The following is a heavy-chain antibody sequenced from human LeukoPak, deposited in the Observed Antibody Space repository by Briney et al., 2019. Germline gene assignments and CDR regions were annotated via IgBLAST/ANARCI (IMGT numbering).Heavy chain of an antibody. D-gene: IGHD3-10*01. CDR2: IFIGGNT. J-gene: IGHJ4*02. CDR1: GFTVSSNY. CDR3: ARDLYGPGY. V-gene: IGHV3-66*01. Sequence: GGSLRLSCAASGFTVSSNYMSWVRQPPGRGLEWVSVIFIGGNTYYADSVKGRFTISRDNAKNTLYLQMNSLRAEDTAVYYCARDLYGPGYWGQGTLVTVSS.